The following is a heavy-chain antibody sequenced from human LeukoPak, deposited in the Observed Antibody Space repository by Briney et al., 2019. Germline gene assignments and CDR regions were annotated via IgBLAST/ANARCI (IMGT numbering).Heavy chain of an antibody. V-gene: IGHV4-59*08. CDR2: IYDSGTT. CDR1: GGSMKSYY. J-gene: IGHJ4*02. D-gene: IGHD3-16*02. Sequence: SETLSLTCTVSGGSMKSYYWNWIWQPPGKGLEWIGFIYDSGTTSYNPSLKSRVTISLDTSKHQFSLNLSSVTAADTAVYYCARHGQRYDYVWGSYRPVTFFDYWGQGTLVTVSS. CDR3: ARHGQRYDYVWGSYRPVTFFDY.